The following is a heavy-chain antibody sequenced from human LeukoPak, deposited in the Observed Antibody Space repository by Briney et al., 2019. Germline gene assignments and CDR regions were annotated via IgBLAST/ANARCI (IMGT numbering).Heavy chain of an antibody. CDR3: AKEAGSGWLGGYFDY. CDR2: ISYDGSNK. V-gene: IGHV3-30*18. D-gene: IGHD6-19*01. Sequence: GGSLRLSCAASGFTFSSYGIHWVRQAPGKGLEWVAVISYDGSNKYYADSVKGRFTISRDNSKNTLYLQMNSLRAEDTAVYYCAKEAGSGWLGGYFDYWGQGTLVTVSS. J-gene: IGHJ4*02. CDR1: GFTFSSYG.